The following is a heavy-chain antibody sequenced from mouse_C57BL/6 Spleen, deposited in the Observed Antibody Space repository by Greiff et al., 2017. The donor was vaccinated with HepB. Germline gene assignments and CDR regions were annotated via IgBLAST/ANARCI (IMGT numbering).Heavy chain of an antibody. J-gene: IGHJ3*01. CDR2: IYPGDGDT. Sequence: QVHVKQSGAELVKPGASVKISCKASGYAFSSYWMNWVKQRPGKGLEWIGQIYPGDGDTNYNGKFKGQATLTADKSSSTAYMQLSSLTSEDSAVYFCARRGLYYDYDGGFAYWGQGTLVTVSA. CDR1: GYAFSSYW. D-gene: IGHD2-4*01. CDR3: ARRGLYYDYDGGFAY. V-gene: IGHV1-80*01.